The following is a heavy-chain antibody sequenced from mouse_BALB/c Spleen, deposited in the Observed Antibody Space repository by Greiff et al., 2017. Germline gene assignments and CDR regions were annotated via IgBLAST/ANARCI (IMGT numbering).Heavy chain of an antibody. CDR2: IWGDGST. J-gene: IGHJ3*01. D-gene: IGHD1-1*01. CDR1: GFSLTGYG. V-gene: IGHV2-6-7*01. Sequence: VQRVESGPGLVAPSQSLSITCTVSGFSLTGYGVNWVRQPPGKGLEWLGMIWGDGSTDYNSALKSRLSISKDNSKSQVFLKMNSLQTDDTARYYCARASFYYGSSPFAYWGQGTLVTVSA. CDR3: ARASFYYGSSPFAY.